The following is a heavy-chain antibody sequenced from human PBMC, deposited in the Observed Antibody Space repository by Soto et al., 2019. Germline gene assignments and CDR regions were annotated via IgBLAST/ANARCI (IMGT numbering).Heavy chain of an antibody. Sequence: GGSLRLSCAASGFTYSSYEMNWVRQAPGKGLEWVSYISSSGSTIYYADSVKGRFTISRDNAKNSLYLQMNSLRAEDTAVYYCARSNSAGRVDYWGQGTLVTVSS. J-gene: IGHJ4*02. CDR3: ARSNSAGRVDY. CDR1: GFTYSSYE. V-gene: IGHV3-48*03. CDR2: ISSSGSTI. D-gene: IGHD6-25*01.